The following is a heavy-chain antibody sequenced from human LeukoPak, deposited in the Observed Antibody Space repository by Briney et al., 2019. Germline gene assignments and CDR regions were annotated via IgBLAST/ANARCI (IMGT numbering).Heavy chain of an antibody. J-gene: IGHJ4*02. CDR3: AMATWVGGLDY. V-gene: IGHV3-23*01. Sequence: GGSLRLSCAASGCTFSSYAMPWVRQAPGKGLEWVSVISGRGGGTYYADSVKGRFTISRDNSKKTLYLQMNSLRAEDTAVYYCAMATWVGGLDYWGQGTLVTVSS. D-gene: IGHD1-26*01. CDR1: GCTFSSYA. CDR2: ISGRGGGT.